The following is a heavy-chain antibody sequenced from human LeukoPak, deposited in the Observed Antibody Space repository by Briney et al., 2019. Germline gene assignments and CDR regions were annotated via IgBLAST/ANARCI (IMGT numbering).Heavy chain of an antibody. CDR1: GFTFSSYG. Sequence: GGSLRLPCAASGFTFSSYGMHWVRQAPGKGLEWVAFIRYDGSNKYYADSVKGRFTISRDNSKNTLYLQMNSLRAEDTAVYYCAKGWLSYYYDSSGYYNVDNWLDPWGQGTLVTVSS. CDR3: AKGWLSYYYDSSGYYNVDNWLDP. D-gene: IGHD3-22*01. J-gene: IGHJ5*02. CDR2: IRYDGSNK. V-gene: IGHV3-30*02.